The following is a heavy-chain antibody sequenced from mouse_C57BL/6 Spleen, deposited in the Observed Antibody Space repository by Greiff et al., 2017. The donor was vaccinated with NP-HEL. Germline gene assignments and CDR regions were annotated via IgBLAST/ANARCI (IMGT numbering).Heavy chain of an antibody. D-gene: IGHD1-1*01. CDR3: TATGAY. V-gene: IGHV1-15*01. CDR2: IDPETGGT. Sequence: VQLQQSGAELVRPGASVTLSCKASGYTFTDYEMHWVKQTPVHGLEWIGAIDPETGGTAYNQKFKCKAILTADKSSSTAYMELRSLTSEDSAVYYGTATGAYWGQGTLVTVSA. J-gene: IGHJ3*01. CDR1: GYTFTDYE.